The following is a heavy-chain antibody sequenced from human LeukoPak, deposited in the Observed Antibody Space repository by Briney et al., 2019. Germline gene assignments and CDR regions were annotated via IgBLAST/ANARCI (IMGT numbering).Heavy chain of an antibody. J-gene: IGHJ5*02. CDR3: ARTAARQDWFDP. V-gene: IGHV1-2*02. CDR2: INPNSGGT. Sequence: ASVKVSCKASGYTFTGYYMHWVRQAPGQGLEWMGWINPNSGGTNYAQKFQGRVTMTRDTSISTAYMELSRLRSDDTAVYHCARTAARQDWFDPWGQGTLVTVSS. D-gene: IGHD6-6*01. CDR1: GYTFTGYY.